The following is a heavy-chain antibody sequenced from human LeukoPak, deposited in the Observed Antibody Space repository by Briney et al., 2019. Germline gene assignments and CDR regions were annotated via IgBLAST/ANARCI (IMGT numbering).Heavy chain of an antibody. CDR1: GYSFTSYW. CDR2: IYPGDSDT. CDR3: ARSIAAADKDAFDI. Sequence: GESLKISCKGPGYSFTSYWIGWVRQMPGKGLEWMGIIYPGDSDTRYSPSFQGQVTISADRSISTAYLQWSSLKASDTAMYYCARSIAAADKDAFDIWGQGTMVTVSS. J-gene: IGHJ3*02. V-gene: IGHV5-51*01. D-gene: IGHD6-13*01.